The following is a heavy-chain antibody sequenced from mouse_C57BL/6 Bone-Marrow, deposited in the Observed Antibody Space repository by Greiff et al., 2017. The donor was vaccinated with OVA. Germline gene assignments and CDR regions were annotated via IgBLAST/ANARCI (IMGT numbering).Heavy chain of an antibody. CDR1: GFTFSSYG. V-gene: IGHV5-6*02. CDR2: ISSGGSYT. J-gene: IGHJ4*01. Sequence: EVKLVESGGDLVKPGGSLKLSCAASGFTFSSYGMSWVRQTPDKRLEWVATISSGGSYTYYPDSVKGRFTISRDNAKNTLYLQMSSLKSEDTAMYYCARRGGITTVVAPYAMDYWGQGTSVTVSS. D-gene: IGHD1-1*01. CDR3: ARRGGITTVVAPYAMDY.